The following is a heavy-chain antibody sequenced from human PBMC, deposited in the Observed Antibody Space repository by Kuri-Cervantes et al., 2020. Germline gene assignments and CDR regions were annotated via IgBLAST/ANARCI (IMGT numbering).Heavy chain of an antibody. CDR2: ISAYNGDT. CDR3: ARDRPRAVRGMTWDY. J-gene: IGHJ4*02. CDR1: GYTFASYD. D-gene: IGHD3-10*01. Sequence: ASVKVSCKASGYTFASYDINWVRQAPGQGLEWMGWISAYNGDTNYAQKLQDRVTMTTDTYTSTAYMELRSLRSDDTAVYYCARDRPRAVRGMTWDYWGRGTLVTVSS. V-gene: IGHV1-18*01.